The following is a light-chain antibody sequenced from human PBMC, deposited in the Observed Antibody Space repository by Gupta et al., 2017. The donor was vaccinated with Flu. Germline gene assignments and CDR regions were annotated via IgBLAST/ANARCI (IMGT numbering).Light chain of an antibody. CDR1: RLGYKY. CDR2: DDT. V-gene: IGLV3-1*01. CDR3: QAWDSDNFV. J-gene: IGLJ1*01. Sequence: SYELTQPPSVSVSRGQTAHIPCSGDRLGYKYACWYQQKPGQSPVLVMYDDTKRPSGIPERFSGSTSGNTATLTISGTQAMDEADYYCQAWDSDNFVFGTGTKFTV.